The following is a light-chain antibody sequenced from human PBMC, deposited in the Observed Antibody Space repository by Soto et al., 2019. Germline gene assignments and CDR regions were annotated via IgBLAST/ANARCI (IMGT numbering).Light chain of an antibody. J-gene: IGKJ1*01. Sequence: DIQLTQSPSALPASVGDKVRLICRASQSISNWLAWYHQKPGTAPKLLIYHASTLESGVPSRFSGSGSGTEFTLTISGMQPDDFATYYCQQYMSYSFGKGPNVDIK. V-gene: IGKV1-5*02. CDR3: QQYMSYS. CDR1: QSISNW. CDR2: HAS.